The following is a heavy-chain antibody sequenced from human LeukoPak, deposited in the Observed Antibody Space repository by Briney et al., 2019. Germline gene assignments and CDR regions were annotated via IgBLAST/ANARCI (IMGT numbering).Heavy chain of an antibody. D-gene: IGHD4-17*01. CDR3: ARDYGDYTKGWNLRDF. CDR2: ISGSGVTT. Sequence: PGRSLRLSCAASGFTFGSYAMSWVRQPPGKGLEWVSSISGSGVTTYYADSVKGRFTISRDNSKNMMNLQMNSLRAEDTAVYYCARDYGDYTKGWNLRDFWGQGTLVTVPS. CDR1: GFTFGSYA. J-gene: IGHJ4*02. V-gene: IGHV3-23*01.